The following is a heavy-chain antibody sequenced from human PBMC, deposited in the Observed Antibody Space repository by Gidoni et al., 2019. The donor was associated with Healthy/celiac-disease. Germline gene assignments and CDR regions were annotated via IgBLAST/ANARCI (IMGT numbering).Heavy chain of an antibody. V-gene: IGHV3-33*01. CDR3: ARDNLRVTVVTPYYYYCGMDV. CDR2: IWYDGSNK. Sequence: QVQLVESGGGVVQPGRSLRLSCAASGFTFSSYGMHGVRQAPGKGLGWVAVIWYDGSNKYYADSVKGLFTISRDNSKNTLYLQMNSLRAEDTAVYYCARDNLRVTVVTPYYYYCGMDVWGQGTTVTVSS. J-gene: IGHJ6*02. CDR1: GFTFSSYG. D-gene: IGHD2-21*02.